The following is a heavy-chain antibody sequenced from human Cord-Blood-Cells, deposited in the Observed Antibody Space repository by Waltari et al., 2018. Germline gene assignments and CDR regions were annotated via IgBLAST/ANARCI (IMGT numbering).Heavy chain of an antibody. CDR3: TTVLPPRNYDFWSGYYIDY. CDR1: GFTFSNAW. J-gene: IGHJ4*02. CDR2: IKSKTDGGTT. D-gene: IGHD3-3*01. V-gene: IGHV3-15*01. Sequence: EVQLVESGGGLVKPGGSLRLSCAASGFTFSNAWMSWVRQAPGKGLEWVGRIKSKTDGGTTDYAAPVKGRFTIARDDSKNTLYLQMNSLKTEDTAVYYCTTVLPPRNYDFWSGYYIDYWGQGTLVTVSS.